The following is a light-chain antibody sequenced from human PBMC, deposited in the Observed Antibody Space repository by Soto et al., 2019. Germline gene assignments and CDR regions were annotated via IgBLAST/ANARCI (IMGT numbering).Light chain of an antibody. CDR3: KSYAGSNTYV. CDR2: EVV. J-gene: IGLJ1*01. Sequence: QSALTQPPSASGSPGQSVTISCTGTKNDIGVYDFVSWYQHHPGKAPRLIIYEVVQRPSGVPDRFSGSKSGNTASLTVSGLQAADEADYFCKSYAGSNTYVFGCRTKLTVL. CDR1: KNDIGVYDF. V-gene: IGLV2-8*01.